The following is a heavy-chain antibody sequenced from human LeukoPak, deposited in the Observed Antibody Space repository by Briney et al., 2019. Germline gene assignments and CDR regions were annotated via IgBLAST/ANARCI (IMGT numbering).Heavy chain of an antibody. J-gene: IGHJ4*02. D-gene: IGHD3-22*01. V-gene: IGHV4-4*02. Sequence: SGTLSLTCAVSGGSISSSNWWSWVRQPPGKGLEWIGEIYHSGSTNYNPSLKSRVTISVDKSKNQFSLKLSSVTAADTAVYYCARGPTTYYYDSSGYFDYWGQGTLVTVSS. CDR3: ARGPTTYYYDSSGYFDY. CDR2: IYHSGST. CDR1: GGSISSSNW.